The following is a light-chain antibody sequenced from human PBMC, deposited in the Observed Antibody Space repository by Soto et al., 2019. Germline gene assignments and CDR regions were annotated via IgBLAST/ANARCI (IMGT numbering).Light chain of an antibody. CDR3: QKYNSAPLT. J-gene: IGKJ4*01. CDR1: QGISSY. V-gene: IGKV1-27*01. CDR2: AAS. Sequence: EIQMTQSPSSLSASVGDRVTITCRASQGISSYLGWYQQKPGKAPKLLIYAASTLQSGVPSRFSGSGSGTDFTLTISSLQPEDVATYYCQKYNSAPLTFGGGTKVEIK.